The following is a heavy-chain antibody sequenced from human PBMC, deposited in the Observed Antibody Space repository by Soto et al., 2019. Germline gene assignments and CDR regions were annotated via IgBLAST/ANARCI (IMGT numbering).Heavy chain of an antibody. Sequence: SETLFLTCTVSGGSISSSSYYWGWIRQPPGKGLEWIGSIYYSGSTYYNPSLKSRVTISVDTSKNQFSLKLSSVTAADTAVYYCASRRSSSWLNYYYYYGMDVWGQGTTVTVSS. CDR2: IYYSGST. CDR1: GGSISSSSYY. CDR3: ASRRSSSWLNYYYYYGMDV. V-gene: IGHV4-39*01. J-gene: IGHJ6*02. D-gene: IGHD6-13*01.